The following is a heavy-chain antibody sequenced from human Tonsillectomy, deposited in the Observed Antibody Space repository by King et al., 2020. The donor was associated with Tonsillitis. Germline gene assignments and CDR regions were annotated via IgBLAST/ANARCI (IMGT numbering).Heavy chain of an antibody. J-gene: IGHJ2*01. CDR3: ARPGDTVTIVRYWYFDL. D-gene: IGHD5-24*01. CDR1: GYSFSKYW. CDR2: INPGDSDT. Sequence: VQLVESGAEVKKPGESLKISCQGSGYSFSKYWIGWVRQMPGKGLEWMAMINPGDSDTIYSPSFQGQVTISADKSTSTAYLQWSSLKASDTAMYYCARPGDTVTIVRYWYFDLWGRGTLITVSS. V-gene: IGHV5-51*03.